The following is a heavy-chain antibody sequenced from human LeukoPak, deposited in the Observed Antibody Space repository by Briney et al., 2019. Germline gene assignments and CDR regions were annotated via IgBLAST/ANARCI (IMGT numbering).Heavy chain of an antibody. J-gene: IGHJ4*02. Sequence: ASVKVSCKASGGTFSSYAISWVRQAPGQGLEWMGWINAGNGNTKYSQKFQGRVTITRDTSASTAYMELSSLRSEDTAVYYCARVRNYDFWSGLFDYWGQGTLVTVSS. D-gene: IGHD3-3*01. CDR3: ARVRNYDFWSGLFDY. CDR2: INAGNGNT. CDR1: GGTFSSYA. V-gene: IGHV1-3*01.